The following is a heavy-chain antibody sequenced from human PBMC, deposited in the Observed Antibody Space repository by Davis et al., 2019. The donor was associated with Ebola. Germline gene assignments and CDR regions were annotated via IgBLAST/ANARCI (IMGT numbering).Heavy chain of an antibody. V-gene: IGHV5-51*01. D-gene: IGHD2-21*02. J-gene: IGHJ3*02. CDR2: IYPGDSDT. CDR1: GYSFTSYW. Sequence: PGGSLRLSCKGSGYSFTSYWIGWVRQMPGKGLEWMGIIYPGDSDTRYSPSFQGQVTISADRSINTAYLQWGSLKASDTAMYYCARGGCVNPDCYRTARAFDIWGQGTMVTVSS. CDR3: ARGGCVNPDCYRTARAFDI.